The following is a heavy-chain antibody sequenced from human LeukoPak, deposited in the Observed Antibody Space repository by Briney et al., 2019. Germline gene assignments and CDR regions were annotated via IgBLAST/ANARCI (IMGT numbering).Heavy chain of an antibody. Sequence: GRSLRLSCAASGFTFSSYGMHGVRQAPGKGLEWVAVISYDGSNKYYADSVKGRFTIPRDNSKNTLYLQMNSLRAEDTAVYYCAKDSHRYCSGGSCYSFDYWGQGTLVTVSS. CDR1: GFTFSSYG. CDR2: ISYDGSNK. CDR3: AKDSHRYCSGGSCYSFDY. J-gene: IGHJ4*02. V-gene: IGHV3-30*18. D-gene: IGHD2-15*01.